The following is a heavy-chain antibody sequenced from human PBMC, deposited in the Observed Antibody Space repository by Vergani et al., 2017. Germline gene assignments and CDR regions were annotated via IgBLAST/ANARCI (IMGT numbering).Heavy chain of an antibody. V-gene: IGHV3-66*02. Sequence: ELQLVESGRGFVQPGGSLRLSCAASGYTVSGNYMTWVRKAPGKGLEWVSHIYSGDETYYADSVKGRVTISRDTSKNTLHLQINNLRVEDTAVYYCARGNYYGSVTYVDPWGQGTLVTVSS. CDR1: GYTVSGNY. CDR2: IYSGDET. CDR3: ARGNYYGSVTYVDP. J-gene: IGHJ5*02. D-gene: IGHD3-10*01.